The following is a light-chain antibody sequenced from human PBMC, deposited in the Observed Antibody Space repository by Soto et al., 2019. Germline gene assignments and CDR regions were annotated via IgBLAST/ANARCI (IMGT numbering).Light chain of an antibody. Sequence: EIVLTQSPATLSLSPGERATLSCRASQSVSSYLAWYQQKPGQAPRLLIYDASNRATGIPARFSGSGSGTDFTLTISRLEPEDFAVYYCQQYGSSPLMYTFGQGTKLEIK. J-gene: IGKJ2*01. CDR1: QSVSSY. CDR3: QQYGSSPLMYT. V-gene: IGKV3-20*01. CDR2: DAS.